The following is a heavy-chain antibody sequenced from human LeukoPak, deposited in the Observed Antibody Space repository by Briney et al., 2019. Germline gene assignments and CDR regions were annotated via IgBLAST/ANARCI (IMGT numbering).Heavy chain of an antibody. CDR3: AKDLVVVAFISGVDY. J-gene: IGHJ4*02. V-gene: IGHV3-30*18. Sequence: GSLRLSCAASGFTFSSYGMHWVRQAPGKGLEWVAVISYDGSNKYYADSVKGRFTISRDNSKNTLYLQMNSLRAEDTAVYYCAKDLVVVAFISGVDYWGQGTLVTVSS. CDR1: GFTFSSYG. CDR2: ISYDGSNK. D-gene: IGHD2-15*01.